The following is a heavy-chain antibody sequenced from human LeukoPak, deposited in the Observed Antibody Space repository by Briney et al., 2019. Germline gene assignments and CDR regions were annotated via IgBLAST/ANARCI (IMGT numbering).Heavy chain of an antibody. V-gene: IGHV4-30-4*01. CDR1: GGSISSGDYY. D-gene: IGHD4-17*01. Sequence: SETLSLTCTVSGGSISSGDYYWSWIRQPPGKGLEWIGYNYYSGSIYYNPSLKSRVTISVDTSKNQFSLKLSSVTAADTAVYYCARVVYGDYYFDYWGQGTLVTVSS. J-gene: IGHJ4*02. CDR3: ARVVYGDYYFDY. CDR2: NYYSGSI.